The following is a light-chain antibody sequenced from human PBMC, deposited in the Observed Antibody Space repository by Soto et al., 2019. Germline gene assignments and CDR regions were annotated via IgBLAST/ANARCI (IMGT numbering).Light chain of an antibody. CDR1: QSITSW. V-gene: IGKV1-5*03. J-gene: IGKJ3*01. CDR2: KAS. Sequence: DIQMTQSPSTLSASVGDRVTITCRASQSITSWLAWYQQKPGKAPKLLMYKASSLESGVPSRFSGSGSGTEFTLPISGLQPDDFATYFCQQYNSYPFTFGPGTKVDIK. CDR3: QQYNSYPFT.